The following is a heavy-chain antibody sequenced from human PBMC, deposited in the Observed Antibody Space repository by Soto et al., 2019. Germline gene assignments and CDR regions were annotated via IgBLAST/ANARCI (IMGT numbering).Heavy chain of an antibody. CDR1: GGSFSGYY. Sequence: SETLSLTCAVYGGSFSGYYWSWIRQPPGKGLEWIGEINHSGSTNYNPSLKSRVTISVDTSKNQFSLKLSSVTAADTAVYYCARLFPLRSITVSGSGGSGMDVWGQGTTVTVYS. CDR2: INHSGST. D-gene: IGHD4-17*01. J-gene: IGHJ6*02. CDR3: ARLFPLRSITVSGSGGSGMDV. V-gene: IGHV4-34*01.